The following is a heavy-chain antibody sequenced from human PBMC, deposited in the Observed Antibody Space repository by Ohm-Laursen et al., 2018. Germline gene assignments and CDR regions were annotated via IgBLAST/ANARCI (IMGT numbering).Heavy chain of an antibody. CDR3: AREMGCSGGSCYPEDYYGMDV. CDR2: IYYSRST. J-gene: IGHJ6*02. CDR1: GGSISSYY. Sequence: TLSLTWTVSGGSISSYYWSWIRQPPGKGLEWIGYIYYSRSTNYNPSLKSRVTISVDTSKNQFSLKLSSVTAADTAVYYCAREMGCSGGSCYPEDYYGMDVWGQGTTVTVSS. V-gene: IGHV4-59*01. D-gene: IGHD2-15*01.